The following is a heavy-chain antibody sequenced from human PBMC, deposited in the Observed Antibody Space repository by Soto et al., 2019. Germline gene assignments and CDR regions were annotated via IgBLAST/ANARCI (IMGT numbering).Heavy chain of an antibody. D-gene: IGHD4-17*01. CDR1: GGTFSSYA. Sequence: QVQLVQSGAEVEKPGSSVKVSCKASGGTFSSYAISWVRQAPGQGLEWMGGIIPIFGTANYAQKFQGRVTITADESTSTAYMELSSLRSEDTAVYYCASGITVTYYYYYGMDVWGQGTTVTVSS. CDR2: IIPIFGTA. J-gene: IGHJ6*02. CDR3: ASGITVTYYYYYGMDV. V-gene: IGHV1-69*01.